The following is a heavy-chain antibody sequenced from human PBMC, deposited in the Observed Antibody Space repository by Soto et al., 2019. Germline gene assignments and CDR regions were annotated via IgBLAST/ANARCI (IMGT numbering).Heavy chain of an antibody. V-gene: IGHV3-13*01. CDR2: IGTLHDT. CDR1: GFTFRDFD. J-gene: IGHJ5*02. Sequence: GGSLRLSCEASGFTFRDFDIYWVRQAAGEGLECVSGIGTLHDTYYAASVQGRFTISRDNARGSVYLQMNSLTADDTALYFCARGRSKDFNSTPPQSFDPWGQGVLVTVSS. CDR3: ARGRSKDFNSTPPQSFDP.